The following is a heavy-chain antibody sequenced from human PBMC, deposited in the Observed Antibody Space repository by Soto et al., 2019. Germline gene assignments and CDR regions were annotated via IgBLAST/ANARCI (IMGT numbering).Heavy chain of an antibody. V-gene: IGHV1-18*01. J-gene: IGHJ4*02. CDR3: ARGSFIGARLGRFEY. CDR1: GYTSTIYG. Sequence: ASVKVSCKASGYTSTIYGISWVRQAPGQGLEWMGWISAYNGNTNYAQKLQGRVTMTTDTSTSTAYMELRSLRSDDTAVYYCARGSFIGARLGRFEYWGQGTLVTVSS. CDR2: ISAYNGNT. D-gene: IGHD6-6*01.